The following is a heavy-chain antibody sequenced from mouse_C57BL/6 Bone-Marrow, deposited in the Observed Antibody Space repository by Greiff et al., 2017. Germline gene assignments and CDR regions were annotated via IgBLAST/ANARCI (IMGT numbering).Heavy chain of an antibody. CDR1: GYTFTDYE. J-gene: IGHJ1*03. V-gene: IGHV1-15*01. CDR2: IDPETGGT. Sequence: VQLQQSGAELVRPGASVTLSCKASGYTFTDYEMHWVKQTPVHGLEWIGAIDPETGGTAYNQKVKGKAILTADKSSSTAYMELRSLTSEDSAVYYCTRYHHSNYWYFDVGGTGTTVTVSS. D-gene: IGHD2-5*01. CDR3: TRYHHSNYWYFDV.